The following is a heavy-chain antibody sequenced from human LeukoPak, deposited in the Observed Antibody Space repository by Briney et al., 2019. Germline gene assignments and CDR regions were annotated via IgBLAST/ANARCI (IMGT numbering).Heavy chain of an antibody. Sequence: VASVKVSCKASGYTFSAYGITWVRRAPGQGLEWMAWSSGTGYNMEYAQKFQGRVTMTTDTSTSTAYLELRSLRSDDTAVYYCARSRCSDSTSCYYFFFFDSWGQGSLVTVSS. V-gene: IGHV1-18*01. CDR1: GYTFSAYG. CDR2: SSGTGYNM. J-gene: IGHJ4*02. D-gene: IGHD2-2*01. CDR3: ARSRCSDSTSCYYFFFFDS.